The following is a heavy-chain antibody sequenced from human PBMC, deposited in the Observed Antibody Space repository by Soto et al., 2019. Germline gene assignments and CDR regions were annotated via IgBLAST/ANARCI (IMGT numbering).Heavy chain of an antibody. D-gene: IGHD5-12*01. CDR3: AQDGGGSSGYGIDY. J-gene: IGHJ4*02. V-gene: IGHV1-18*01. CDR2: ISAYNGAT. Sequence: QVQLIQSGAELKKPGASVKVSCETSGYTFTNFGVSWVRQAPGQGPEWMGWISAYNGATEYAQKVQGRITITTNTSTSTAYMELMSLTSDDTAVYYCAQDGGGSSGYGIDYWGQGTLVTVSA. CDR1: GYTFTNFG.